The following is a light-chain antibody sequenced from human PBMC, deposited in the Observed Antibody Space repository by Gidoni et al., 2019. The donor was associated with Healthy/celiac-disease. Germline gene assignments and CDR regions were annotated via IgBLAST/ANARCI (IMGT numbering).Light chain of an antibody. Sequence: SYELTQPPSVDVCPGQPASITCSGDKLGDKYACWYQQKPGQSPVLVIYQDSKRPSGIPERFSGSNSGNTATLTISGTQAMDEADYYCQAWDSSTFYVFGTGTKVTVL. CDR3: QAWDSSTFYV. CDR2: QDS. J-gene: IGLJ1*01. V-gene: IGLV3-1*01. CDR1: KLGDKY.